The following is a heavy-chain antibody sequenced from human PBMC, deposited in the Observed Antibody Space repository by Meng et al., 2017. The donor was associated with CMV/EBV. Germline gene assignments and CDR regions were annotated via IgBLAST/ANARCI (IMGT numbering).Heavy chain of an antibody. V-gene: IGHV1-69*05. D-gene: IGHD2-2*01. CDR3: ASGPERWYQPRRNWFDP. CDR2: IIPIFGTA. Sequence: SVKVSCKASGGTFSSYAISWVRQAPGQGLEWMGGIIPIFGTANYAKKFQGRVTITTDESTSTAYMELSSLRSEDTAVYYCASGPERWYQPRRNWFDPWGQGTLVTVSS. J-gene: IGHJ5*02. CDR1: GGTFSSYA.